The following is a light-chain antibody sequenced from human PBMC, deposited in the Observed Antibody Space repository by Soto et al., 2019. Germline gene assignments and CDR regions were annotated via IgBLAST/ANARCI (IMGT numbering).Light chain of an antibody. Sequence: DLQMTQSPSSVSASVGDRVTITCRTSQGINNWLAWYQEKPGKAPKLLIFATSNLHGGVPSRFSGSGSGTDFTLTISSLQPEDFATYYCQQANSFPPSFGPGTKVDIK. CDR3: QQANSFPPS. CDR2: ATS. J-gene: IGKJ3*01. CDR1: QGINNW. V-gene: IGKV1-12*01.